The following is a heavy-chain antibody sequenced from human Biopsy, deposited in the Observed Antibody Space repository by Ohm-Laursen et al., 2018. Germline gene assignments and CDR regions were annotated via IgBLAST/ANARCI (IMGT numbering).Heavy chain of an antibody. CDR1: GGTFSNYG. CDR2: NIPILGTG. V-gene: IGHV1-69*06. CDR3: ATKLTGYFHH. D-gene: IGHD3-9*01. J-gene: IGHJ1*01. Sequence: ASVKVSCKAPGGTFSNYGVNWVRQAPGQGLEWLGGNIPILGTGNYAPMFHGRVTVVPDTSTSTATMELRSLRPDDTAVYYCATKLTGYFHHWGQGTLVIVSS.